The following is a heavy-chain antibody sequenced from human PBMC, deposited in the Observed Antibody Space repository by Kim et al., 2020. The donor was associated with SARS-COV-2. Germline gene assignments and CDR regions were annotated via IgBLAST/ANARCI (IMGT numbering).Heavy chain of an antibody. CDR3: AGRYDY. J-gene: IGHJ4*02. V-gene: IGHV3-48*02. CDR2: IRSSGTTT. CDR1: GFAFSSYT. Sequence: GGSLRLSCAASGFAFSSYTMNWVRQAPGRGLEWVSSIRSSGTTTYYADSVKGRFTISRDNAKNLLYLQMNSLRDEDTGVYYCAGRYDYWGQGTLVTVSS. D-gene: IGHD1-26*01.